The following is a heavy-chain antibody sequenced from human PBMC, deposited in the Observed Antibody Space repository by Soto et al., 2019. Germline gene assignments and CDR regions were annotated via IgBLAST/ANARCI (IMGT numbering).Heavy chain of an antibody. J-gene: IGHJ6*02. CDR1: GFTFNSYW. CDR3: ARSISSWNYYHYGMDV. V-gene: IGHV3-7*03. CDR2: IKRDGSET. Sequence: GSLRLSCAASGFTFNSYWMNWVRQAPGKGLEWVANIKRDGSETYYVDSVKGRFTISRDNAKNSLYLQMNTLRAEDTAMYYCARSISSWNYYHYGMDVWGQGTKVTVSS. D-gene: IGHD6-13*01.